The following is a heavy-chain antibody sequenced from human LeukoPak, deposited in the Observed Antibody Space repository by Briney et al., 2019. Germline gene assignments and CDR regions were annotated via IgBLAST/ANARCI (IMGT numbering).Heavy chain of an antibody. CDR2: ISGSGGST. J-gene: IGHJ4*02. CDR3: AKVRRGGSYAWDY. D-gene: IGHD1-26*01. CDR1: GFTFSSYA. V-gene: IGHV3-23*01. Sequence: GGPLRLSCAASGFTFSSYAMSWVRQAPGKGLEWVSAISGSGGSTYYADSVKGRFTISRDNSKNTLYLQMNSLRAEDTAVYYCAKVRRGGSYAWDYWGQGTLVTVSS.